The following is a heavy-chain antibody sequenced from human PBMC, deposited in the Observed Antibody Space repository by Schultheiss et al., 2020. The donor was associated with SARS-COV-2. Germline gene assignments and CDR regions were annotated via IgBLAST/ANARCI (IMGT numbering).Heavy chain of an antibody. CDR3: AKGTEVGGINYYDYGMDV. CDR1: GFTFDDYA. D-gene: IGHD2-15*01. J-gene: IGHJ6*02. V-gene: IGHV3-9*01. CDR2: ISWNSGSI. Sequence: GGSLRLSCAASGFTFDDYAMHWVRQAPGKGLEWVSGISWNSGSIGYADSVKGRFTISRDNAKNSLYLQMNSLRAEDTALYYCAKGTEVGGINYYDYGMDVWGQGTTVTVAS.